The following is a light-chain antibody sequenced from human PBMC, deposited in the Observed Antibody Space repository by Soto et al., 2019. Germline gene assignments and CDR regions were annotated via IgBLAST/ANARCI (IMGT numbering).Light chain of an antibody. J-gene: IGKJ3*01. CDR3: QQYDNPSFGT. CDR2: DAS. CDR1: QDISNY. V-gene: IGKV1-33*01. Sequence: DIQMTQSPSSLSASVGDRVTITCQASQDISNYLNWYQQKTGKAPKLLIYDASNLETGVPSKFSGSGSGTYFTFTISSLQPEDIATYYCQQYDNPSFGTFGPGTKVDIK.